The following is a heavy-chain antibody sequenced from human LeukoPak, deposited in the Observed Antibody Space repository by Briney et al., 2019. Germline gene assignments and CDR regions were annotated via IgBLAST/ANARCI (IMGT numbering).Heavy chain of an antibody. V-gene: IGHV1-8*01. Sequence: ASVKVSCKASGNTITKYEINWVRQTPGQGLEWMGWINPNSGSAVYAQNFQGRITMTWNTSITTAYMEMSSLRSDDTAIYYCATAEAWYLGWSDSWGQGTLVAVSS. CDR1: GNTITKYE. CDR3: ATAEAWYLGWSDS. J-gene: IGHJ5*01. CDR2: INPNSGSA. D-gene: IGHD6-13*01.